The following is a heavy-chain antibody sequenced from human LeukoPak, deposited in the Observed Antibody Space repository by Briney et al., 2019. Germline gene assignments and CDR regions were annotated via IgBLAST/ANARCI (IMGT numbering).Heavy chain of an antibody. D-gene: IGHD3-10*01. J-gene: IGHJ5*02. CDR1: GFTFSSYS. CDR2: ISSSSSYI. CDR3: ARRYGISGSGSSLPLVIDP. V-gene: IGHV3-21*01. Sequence: GGSLRLSCAASGFTFSSYSMNWVRQAPGKGLEWVSSISSSSSYIYYADSVKGRFTISRDNAKNSLYLQMNSLRAEDTAVYYCARRYGISGSGSSLPLVIDPWGQGTLVTVSS.